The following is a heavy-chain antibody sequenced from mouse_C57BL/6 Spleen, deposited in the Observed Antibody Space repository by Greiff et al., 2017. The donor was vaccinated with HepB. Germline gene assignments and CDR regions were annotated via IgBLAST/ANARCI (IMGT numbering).Heavy chain of an antibody. D-gene: IGHD1-2*01. V-gene: IGHV1-52*01. Sequence: QVQLQQPGAELVRPGSSVKLSCKASGYTFTSYWMHWVKQRPIQGLEWIGNIDPSDSETHYNQKFKDKATLTVDKSSSTAYMQLSSLTSEDSAVYYCARGGLLRHFDYWGQGTTLTVSS. J-gene: IGHJ2*01. CDR2: IDPSDSET. CDR1: GYTFTSYW. CDR3: ARGGLLRHFDY.